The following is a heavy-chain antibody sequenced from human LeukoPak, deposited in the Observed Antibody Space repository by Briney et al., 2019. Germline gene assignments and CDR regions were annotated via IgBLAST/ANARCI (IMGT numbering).Heavy chain of an antibody. J-gene: IGHJ3*02. CDR1: GYTFTNYG. D-gene: IGHD6-19*01. CDR3: ARGLQENLAWLTAFSAFDI. Sequence: ASVKVSCKASGYTFTNYGISWVRQAPGQGREWMGWISAYNGHTNYAQKFQGRVTMTTYTSTRTAHMELRSRRSDDTAVYYCARGLQENLAWLTAFSAFDIWGQGTMVTVSS. V-gene: IGHV1-18*01. CDR2: ISAYNGHT.